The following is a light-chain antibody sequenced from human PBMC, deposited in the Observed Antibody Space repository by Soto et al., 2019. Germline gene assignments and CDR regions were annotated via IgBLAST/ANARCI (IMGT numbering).Light chain of an antibody. Sequence: EFVWTEYPGTLSLTPGDRVTLSCRASQSVSTNYFSWYQQKPGQAPRLLIYATSSRAVGIPDRFSGSGSGTDFTLTISRLEPEDFAMYYCQQYGDYNSPRYSFGQGTRLEI. V-gene: IGKV3-20*01. J-gene: IGKJ2*03. CDR1: QSVSTNY. CDR2: ATS. CDR3: QQYGDYNSPRYS.